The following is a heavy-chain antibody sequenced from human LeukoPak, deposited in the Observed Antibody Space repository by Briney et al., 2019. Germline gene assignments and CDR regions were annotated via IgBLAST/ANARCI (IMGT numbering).Heavy chain of an antibody. CDR1: GFTFDDYA. CDR2: ISWNSGSI. D-gene: IGHD5-24*01. V-gene: IGHV3-9*03. CDR3: ARSVEMATRIDY. J-gene: IGHJ4*02. Sequence: GRSLRLSCAASGFTFDDYAMHWVRQAPGKGLEWVSGISWNSGSIGYADSVKGRFTISRDNAKNSLYLQMNSLRAEDMALYYCARSVEMATRIDYWGQATLVTVSS.